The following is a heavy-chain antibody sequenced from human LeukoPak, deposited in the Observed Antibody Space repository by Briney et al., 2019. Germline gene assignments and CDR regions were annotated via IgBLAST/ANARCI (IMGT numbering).Heavy chain of an antibody. D-gene: IGHD3-16*01. CDR3: ARDRIRTKLRGGVVDY. V-gene: IGHV3-11*01. J-gene: IGHJ4*02. CDR1: GFTFSDYY. Sequence: GGSLRLSCAASGFTFSDYYISWIGQAPGKGLEWVSYISSSGSTIYYADSVKGRFTISRDNAKNSLYLQMNSLRAEDTAVYYCARDRIRTKLRGGVVDYWGQGTLVTVSS. CDR2: ISSSGSTI.